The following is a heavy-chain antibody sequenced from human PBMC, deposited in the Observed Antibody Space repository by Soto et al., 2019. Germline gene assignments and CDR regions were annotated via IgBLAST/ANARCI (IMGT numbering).Heavy chain of an antibody. J-gene: IGHJ6*02. CDR3: ARDMSGGTYNYYYGMDV. CDR1: GFTVSSNY. V-gene: IGHV3-66*01. CDR2: IYSGGSI. Sequence: GGSLRLSCAASGFTVSSNYMSWVRQAPGKGLEWVSVIYSGGSIYYADSVKGRFTISRDNAKNSPYLQMNSLRAEDTAVYYCARDMSGGTYNYYYGMDVWGQGTTVTVSS. D-gene: IGHD1-26*01.